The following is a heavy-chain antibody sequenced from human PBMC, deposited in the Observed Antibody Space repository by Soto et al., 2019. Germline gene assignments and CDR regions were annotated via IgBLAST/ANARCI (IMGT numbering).Heavy chain of an antibody. Sequence: EVQLLESGGGLVQPGGSLRLSCAASGFTFSSYAMSWVRQAPGKGLEWVSAISGSGGSTYYADSVKGRFTISRDNSKNTLHLQMNSLRAEDTAVYYCAKDGLIAVAVYDYWGQGTLVTVSS. CDR1: GFTFSSYA. V-gene: IGHV3-23*01. J-gene: IGHJ4*02. CDR2: ISGSGGST. D-gene: IGHD6-19*01. CDR3: AKDGLIAVAVYDY.